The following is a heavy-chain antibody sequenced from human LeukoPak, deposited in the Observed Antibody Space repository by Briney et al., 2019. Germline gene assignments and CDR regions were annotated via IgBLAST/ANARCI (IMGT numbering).Heavy chain of an antibody. D-gene: IGHD6-19*01. CDR2: IYYTGST. CDR3: ARRVAVAGPLDY. V-gene: IGHV4-59*08. CDR1: GGSISSYY. Sequence: PAETVSLTCTVSGGSISSYYWSWIRQPPGKGLEWIGYIYYTGSTNYNPSLKSRVTISVDTSKNQFSLKLSSVTAADTAVYYCARRVAVAGPLDYWGQGTLVPVSS. J-gene: IGHJ4*02.